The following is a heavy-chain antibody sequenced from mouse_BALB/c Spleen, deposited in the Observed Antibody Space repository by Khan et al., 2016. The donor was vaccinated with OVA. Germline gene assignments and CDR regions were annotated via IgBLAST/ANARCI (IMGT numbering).Heavy chain of an antibody. CDR3: ARDRIDY. J-gene: IGHJ2*01. Sequence: QVQLQQSGAELAKPGASVKMSCKASGYTFTTYWMHWVKQRPGQGLEWIGYINPTSGFTDYNQKFKDKATLTADKSSSTVYMQLSSLTSDDSGDYYCARDRIDYWGQGTTLTVSS. CDR2: INPTSGFT. V-gene: IGHV1-7*01. CDR1: GYTFTTYW.